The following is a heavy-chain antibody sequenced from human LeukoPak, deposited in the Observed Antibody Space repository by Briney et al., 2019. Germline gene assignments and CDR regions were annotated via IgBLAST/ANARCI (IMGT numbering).Heavy chain of an antibody. J-gene: IGHJ6*04. CDR3: ARVPYYYGSGSYYGVYYYYYGMDV. D-gene: IGHD3-10*01. CDR2: INHSGST. CDR1: GGSFSGYY. Sequence: PSETLSLTCAVYGGSFSGYYWSWLRQPPGKGLEWIGEINHSGSTNYNPSLKSRVTISVDTSKNQFSLKLSSVTAADTAVYYCARVPYYYGSGSYYGVYYYYYGMDVWGKGATVTVSS. V-gene: IGHV4-34*01.